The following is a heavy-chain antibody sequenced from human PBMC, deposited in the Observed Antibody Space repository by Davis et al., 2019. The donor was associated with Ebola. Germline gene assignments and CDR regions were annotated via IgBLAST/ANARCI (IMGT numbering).Heavy chain of an antibody. Sequence: GGSLRLSCAASGFTFSSYGMHWVRQAPGKGLEWVAVISYDGSNKYYADSVKGRFTISRDNSKNTLYLQMNSLRAEDTAVYYCARRQGYYGMDVWGQGTTVTVSS. CDR1: GFTFSSYG. CDR3: ARRQGYYGMDV. CDR2: ISYDGSNK. V-gene: IGHV3-30*03. J-gene: IGHJ6*02.